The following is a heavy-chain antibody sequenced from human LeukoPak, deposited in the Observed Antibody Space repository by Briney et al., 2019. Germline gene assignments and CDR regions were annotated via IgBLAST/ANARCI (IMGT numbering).Heavy chain of an antibody. D-gene: IGHD6-13*01. CDR3: ATQPGIAAAGLFY. CDR1: GGPISNGGYY. Sequence: SQTLSLTCTVSGGPISNGGYYWTWIRQHPEKGLEWIGYIHDGGATYYDPSLKSRVTISLDTSKNQFSLNLTSVTAADTALYYCATQPGIAAAGLFYWGQGTLVTVSS. CDR2: IHDGGAT. V-gene: IGHV4-31*03. J-gene: IGHJ4*02.